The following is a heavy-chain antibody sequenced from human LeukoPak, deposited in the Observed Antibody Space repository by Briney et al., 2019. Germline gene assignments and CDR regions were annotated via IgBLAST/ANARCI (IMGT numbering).Heavy chain of an antibody. Sequence: PGGSLRLSCAASGFTFSSYGMHWVRQAPGKGLEWVAVISYDGSNKYYADSVKGRFTISRDNSKNTLYLQMSSLRAEDTAVYYCVKGYCSSTSCYVGHFDYWGQGTLVTVSS. J-gene: IGHJ4*02. D-gene: IGHD2-2*01. CDR1: GFTFSSYG. V-gene: IGHV3-30*18. CDR3: VKGYCSSTSCYVGHFDY. CDR2: ISYDGSNK.